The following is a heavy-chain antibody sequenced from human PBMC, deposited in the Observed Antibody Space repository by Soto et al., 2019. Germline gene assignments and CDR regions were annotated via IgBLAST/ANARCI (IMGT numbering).Heavy chain of an antibody. CDR1: GGSISSGGYY. D-gene: IGHD5-12*01. V-gene: IGHV4-31*03. CDR2: IYYSGST. CDR3: ARHVSGYNGYSYYFDY. Sequence: PSETLSLTCTVSGGSISSGGYYWSWIRQHPGKGLEWIGYIYYSGSTYYNPSLKSRVTISVDTSKNQFSLKLSSVTAADTAVYYCARHVSGYNGYSYYFDYWGQGTLVTVSS. J-gene: IGHJ4*02.